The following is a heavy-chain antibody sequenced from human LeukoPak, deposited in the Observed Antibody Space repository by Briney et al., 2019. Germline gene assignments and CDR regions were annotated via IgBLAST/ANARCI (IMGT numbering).Heavy chain of an antibody. J-gene: IGHJ4*02. D-gene: IGHD4-17*01. CDR2: IWYDGSNK. V-gene: IGHV3-33*01. CDR1: GFTFSSYG. CDR3: ARSPPTDGDYYDY. Sequence: PGRSLRLSCAASGFTFSSYGMHWVRQAPGKGLEWVAVIWYDGSNKYYADSVKGRLTISRDNSKNTLYLQMNSLRAEDTAVYYCARSPPTDGDYYDYWGQGTLVTVSS.